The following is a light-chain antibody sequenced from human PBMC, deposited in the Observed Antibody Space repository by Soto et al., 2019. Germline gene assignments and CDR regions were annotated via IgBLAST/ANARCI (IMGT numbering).Light chain of an antibody. CDR1: QTISDN. CDR2: GAF. J-gene: IGKJ2*01. CDR3: QQYHNWPPQYT. V-gene: IGKV3-15*01. Sequence: EIVMTQSPATLSVSPGERVTLSCRASQTISDNLAWFQQKSVQAPRLLIHGAFKRATGVPDRFSGSGSGTEFTLTISSLQSEDSAVYYCQQYHNWPPQYTFGQGTKLQIK.